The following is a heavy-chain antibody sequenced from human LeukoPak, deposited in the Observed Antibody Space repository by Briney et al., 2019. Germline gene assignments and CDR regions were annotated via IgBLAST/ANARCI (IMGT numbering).Heavy chain of an antibody. Sequence: GGSLRLSCAASGFTFSNHYMHWVRQAPGKGLVSVSRIDPNGRYTSYADSVKGRFAISRDNAKNTLYLQMNTLGAEDTALYYCVRGSTDWDGMDVWGQGTTVTVSS. V-gene: IGHV3-74*01. CDR1: GFTFSNHY. CDR3: VRGSTDWDGMDV. CDR2: IDPNGRYT. J-gene: IGHJ6*02. D-gene: IGHD6-19*01.